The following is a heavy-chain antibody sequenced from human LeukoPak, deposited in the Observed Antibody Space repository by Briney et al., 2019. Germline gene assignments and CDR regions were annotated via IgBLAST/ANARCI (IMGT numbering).Heavy chain of an antibody. Sequence: GGSLRLSCAASGFTFSTYAMHWVRQAPGKGLESVSRINTDGTVTTYADSVKGRFTVSRDNADNTMFLQMNSVRDEDTAVYYCATKQWLAPPPDSWGQGTPVTVSS. V-gene: IGHV3-74*01. D-gene: IGHD6-19*01. CDR3: ATKQWLAPPPDS. CDR1: GFTFSTYA. J-gene: IGHJ4*02. CDR2: INTDGTVT.